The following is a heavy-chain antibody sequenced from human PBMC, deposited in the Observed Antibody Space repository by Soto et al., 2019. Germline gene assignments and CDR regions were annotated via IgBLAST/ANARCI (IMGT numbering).Heavy chain of an antibody. V-gene: IGHV3-23*01. CDR1: GFTFSSYA. D-gene: IGHD5-12*01. CDR2: ISGSGGST. CDR3: AKVGILKGYLSYYFDY. Sequence: GGSLRLSCAASGFTFSSYAMSWVRQAPGKGLEWVSAISGSGGSTYYADSVKGRFTISRDNSKNTLYLQMNSLRAEDTAVYYCAKVGILKGYLSYYFDYWGQGTLVTVSS. J-gene: IGHJ4*02.